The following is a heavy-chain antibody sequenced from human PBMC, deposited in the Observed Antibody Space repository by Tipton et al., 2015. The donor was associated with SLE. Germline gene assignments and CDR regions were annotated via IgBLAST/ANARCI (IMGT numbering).Heavy chain of an antibody. D-gene: IGHD3-22*01. CDR2: IDHSGST. J-gene: IGHJ5*02. Sequence: TLSLTCAVYGGSFSGYYWSWIRQPPGKGLEWIGEIDHSGSTNYNPSLKSRVTISIDTSKNQFSLKLSSVTAADTAVYYCARGVSSGYYYGGDWFDPWGQGTQVTVPS. CDR1: GGSFSGYY. V-gene: IGHV4-34*01. CDR3: ARGVSSGYYYGGDWFDP.